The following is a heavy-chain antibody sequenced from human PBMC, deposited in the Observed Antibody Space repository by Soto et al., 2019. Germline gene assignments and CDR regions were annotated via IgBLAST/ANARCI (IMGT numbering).Heavy chain of an antibody. Sequence: GESLKISCKGSGYSFTTYWIGWVRQMPGKGLEGMVIIYPGDSVTRYSPSFQGQVTISADKSINTTYLQWSSLKASDTAIYYCARQAAAGKYYYAMDVWGQGTTVTVSS. D-gene: IGHD6-13*01. CDR2: IYPGDSVT. J-gene: IGHJ6*02. V-gene: IGHV5-51*01. CDR3: ARQAAAGKYYYAMDV. CDR1: GYSFTTYW.